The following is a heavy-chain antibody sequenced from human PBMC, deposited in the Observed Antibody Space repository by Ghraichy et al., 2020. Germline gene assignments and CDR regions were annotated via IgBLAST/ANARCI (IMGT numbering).Heavy chain of an antibody. D-gene: IGHD5-24*01. CDR3: ARDFREEGWFDP. J-gene: IGHJ5*02. CDR1: GYIFTSYA. CDR2: ISPYTGNR. Sequence: ASVKVSCKSSGYIFTSYAISWVRQAPGQGLEWMGWISPYTGNRGYAQKFQDRVTLTTDTSTSTAYMELRSLRSDDTAVYFCARDFREEGWFDPWGQGTLVTVSS. V-gene: IGHV1-18*01.